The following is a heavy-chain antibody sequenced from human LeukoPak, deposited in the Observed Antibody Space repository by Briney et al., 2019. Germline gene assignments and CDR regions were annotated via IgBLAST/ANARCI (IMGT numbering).Heavy chain of an antibody. V-gene: IGHV3-23*01. CDR1: GFTFSSYA. D-gene: IGHD3-3*01. J-gene: IGHJ4*02. CDR3: AKDASARPSAY. Sequence: GGSLRLSCAASGFTFSSYAMSWFRQAPGKGLEWVSFISDSGGSTYYADSVKGRFTISRDNSKNTLYLQMSSLRAEDTAIYYCAKDASARPSAYWGPGTLVTVSS. CDR2: ISDSGGST.